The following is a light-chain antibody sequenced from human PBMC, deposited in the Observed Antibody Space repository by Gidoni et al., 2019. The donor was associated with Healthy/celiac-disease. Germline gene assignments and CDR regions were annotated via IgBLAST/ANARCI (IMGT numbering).Light chain of an antibody. CDR2: WAS. CDR3: QQYYSTWT. V-gene: IGKV4-1*01. J-gene: IGKJ1*01. Sequence: DLVMTQSPASLAVSLGERATINCKSSQSVLYSSNNKNYLAWYQQKPGQPPKLLIYWASTRESGVPDRFSGSGSGTDFTLTISSLQAEDVAVYYCQQYYSTWTFGQGTKVEIK. CDR1: QSVLYSSNNKNY.